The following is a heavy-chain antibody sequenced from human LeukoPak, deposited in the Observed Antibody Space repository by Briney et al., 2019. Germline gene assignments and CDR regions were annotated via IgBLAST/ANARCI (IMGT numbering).Heavy chain of an antibody. CDR3: ARIVGAGAAFDL. D-gene: IGHD1-26*01. CDR1: GGSISIGDYF. Sequence: SQTLSLTCTVSGGSISIGDYFWSWIRQPPGRGLEWIGYIYYSGSTYYNRSLKSRVTISVDTSKTQFYLKLSSVTAADTAVYYCARIVGAGAAFDLWGQGTMVTVSS. J-gene: IGHJ3*01. CDR2: IYYSGST. V-gene: IGHV4-30-4*08.